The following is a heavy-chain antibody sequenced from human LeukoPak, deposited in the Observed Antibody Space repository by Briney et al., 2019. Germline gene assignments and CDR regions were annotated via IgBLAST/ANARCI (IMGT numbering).Heavy chain of an antibody. Sequence: GGSLRLSCAASGFTFSSSWMHWVRQAPGKGLVWVSRINPDASSTDYADSVKGRFTISRDNGKNTLSLQMNNLRDEDTAVYYGLRALLGQFSNDWGQGTLVTVSS. J-gene: IGHJ4*02. V-gene: IGHV3-74*01. D-gene: IGHD3-10*01. CDR3: LRALLGQFSND. CDR2: INPDASST. CDR1: GFTFSSSW.